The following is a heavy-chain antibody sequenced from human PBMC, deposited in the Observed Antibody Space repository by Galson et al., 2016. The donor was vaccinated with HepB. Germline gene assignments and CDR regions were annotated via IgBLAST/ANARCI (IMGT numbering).Heavy chain of an antibody. CDR3: ARMSGDLHGRGVYYYYYMDV. Sequence: SETLSLTCSVPNGSTSSSGYYWAWIRQPPGKGLEWIGSIYNSGHSYYIPALKSRPTMSVYPSKTQFPRKLNSVTAAATAVYVCARMSGDLHGRGVYYYYYMDVGGKGTKVTVSS. CDR2: IYNSGHS. CDR1: NGSTSSSGYY. J-gene: IGHJ6*03. V-gene: IGHV4-39*01. D-gene: IGHD1-26*01.